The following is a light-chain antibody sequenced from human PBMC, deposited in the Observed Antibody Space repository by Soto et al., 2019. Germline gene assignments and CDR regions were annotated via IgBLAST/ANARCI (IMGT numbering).Light chain of an antibody. CDR2: GAS. V-gene: IGKV3-20*01. CDR1: QSVSSSY. Sequence: EIVLTQSPGTLSLSPGERATLSCRASQSVSSSYLAWYQQKPGQAPRLLIYGASSRATGIPDRFSGSGSGTDFTLIISRLEPGDFGMYYCQQYGSSSITFGQGTRLEIK. CDR3: QQYGSSSIT. J-gene: IGKJ5*01.